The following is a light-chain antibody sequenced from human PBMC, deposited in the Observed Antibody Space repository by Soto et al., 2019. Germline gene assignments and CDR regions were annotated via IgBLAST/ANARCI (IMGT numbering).Light chain of an antibody. Sequence: QSALTQPPSASGSPGQSVTISCTGTSSDVGGYNYVSWYQQHLGKAPKLMIFEVIKRPPGVPDRFSGSKSGNTASLTVSGLQAEDEADYYCCSYAGSNNFEVFGGGTKLTVL. V-gene: IGLV2-8*01. CDR3: CSYAGSNNFEV. J-gene: IGLJ2*01. CDR1: SSDVGGYNY. CDR2: EVI.